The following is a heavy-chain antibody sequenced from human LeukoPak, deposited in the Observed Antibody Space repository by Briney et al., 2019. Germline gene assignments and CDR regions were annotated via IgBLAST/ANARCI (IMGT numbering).Heavy chain of an antibody. J-gene: IGHJ4*02. CDR2: ISSYGNT. CDR3: ARGIIGYYFDW. D-gene: IGHD2-15*01. Sequence: ASVKVFCKTSRYTFTIHCFNWVRQAPGQGLEWMGLISSYGNTNYAQNLQGRVTMTTDTSTSTAYMELRSLRSDDTAVYYCARGIIGYYFDWWGQGSLVTVSS. V-gene: IGHV1-18*01. CDR1: RYTFTIHC.